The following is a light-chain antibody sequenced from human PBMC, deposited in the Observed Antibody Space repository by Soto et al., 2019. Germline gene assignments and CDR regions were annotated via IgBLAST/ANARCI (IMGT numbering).Light chain of an antibody. V-gene: IGKV3-15*01. CDR1: QNVISN. J-gene: IGKJ1*01. CDR3: QQYYDWPWT. CDR2: SAS. Sequence: EIVMTQSPGTLSVSPGERATLSCRASQNVISNLAWYQQRPGQAPRLLIYSASTRATGIPARFSGSGSGTEFTLTISSLQSGDAAVYYCQQYYDWPWTFGQGTKVDIK.